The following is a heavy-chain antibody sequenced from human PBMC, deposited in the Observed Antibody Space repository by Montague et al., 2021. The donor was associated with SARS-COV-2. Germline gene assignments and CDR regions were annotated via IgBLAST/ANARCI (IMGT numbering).Heavy chain of an antibody. CDR2: IYYSGTT. J-gene: IGHJ6*02. V-gene: IGHV4-39*01. CDR3: ARHCRGNSCYLYGAYYAIDD. CDR1: GASISSGSCY. Sequence: SETLSLTCTVSGASISSGSCYWGWIRQSPGKGLEWIASIYYSGTTYYNPSVESRVTQSVDRSNNQFSLRLRSVTAADTAVYFCARHCRGNSCYLYGAYYAIDDWGQGTTVTVSS. D-gene: IGHD2-15*01.